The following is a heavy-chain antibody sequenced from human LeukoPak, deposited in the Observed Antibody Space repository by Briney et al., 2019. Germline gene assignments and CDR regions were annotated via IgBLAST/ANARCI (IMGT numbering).Heavy chain of an antibody. J-gene: IGHJ4*02. CDR2: MNPNSGNT. D-gene: IGHD4-17*01. Sequence: GASVKVSCKASGYTFTSYDISWVRQATGQGLEWMGWMNPNSGNTGYAQKFQGRVTMTRNTSISTAYMELSSLRSEDTAVYYCARVAPLRDYVEYYFDYWGQGTLVTVSS. V-gene: IGHV1-8*01. CDR3: ARVAPLRDYVEYYFDY. CDR1: GYTFTSYD.